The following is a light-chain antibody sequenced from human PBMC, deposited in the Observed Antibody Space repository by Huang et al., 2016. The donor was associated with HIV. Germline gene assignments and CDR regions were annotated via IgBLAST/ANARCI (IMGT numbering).Light chain of an antibody. CDR2: GAS. V-gene: IGKV1-9*01. CDR1: QGITSY. CDR3: QQVNSYPPGIT. J-gene: IGKJ5*01. Sequence: IQLTQSPSSLSASVGDRVTITCRASQGITSYLAWYQQKPGKAPNLLIYGASTLQSGVPSRFSGSGSGTDFTLTINSLQPEDFATYYCQQVNSYPPGITFGQGTRLEMK.